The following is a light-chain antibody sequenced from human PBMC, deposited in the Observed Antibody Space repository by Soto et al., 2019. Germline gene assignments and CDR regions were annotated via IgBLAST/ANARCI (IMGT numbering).Light chain of an antibody. Sequence: DIQMTQSPSSVSAFVGDRVTITCRASQGITRSLAWYQQKSGEGPKLLIYAASLLQSGVPSRFSGSGSGTYFTLNFTRLQPEDFATYYCQQANSFPFTFGPGTKVEIK. V-gene: IGKV1-12*01. CDR1: QGITRS. J-gene: IGKJ3*01. CDR3: QQANSFPFT. CDR2: AAS.